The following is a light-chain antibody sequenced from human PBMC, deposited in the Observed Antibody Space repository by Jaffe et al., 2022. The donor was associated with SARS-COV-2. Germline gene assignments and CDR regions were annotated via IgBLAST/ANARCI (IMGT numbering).Light chain of an antibody. CDR3: QQTYSIPLT. Sequence: DTQMTQSPSSLSASVGDTVTISCRASQSVDKSLNWYQQKPGKAPKVLIYATSSLQSGVPARFSGSGGGTDFSLTISGLQPEDFAVYYCQQTYSIPLTFGGGTKVEI. CDR2: ATS. J-gene: IGKJ4*01. V-gene: IGKV1-39*01. CDR1: QSVDKS.